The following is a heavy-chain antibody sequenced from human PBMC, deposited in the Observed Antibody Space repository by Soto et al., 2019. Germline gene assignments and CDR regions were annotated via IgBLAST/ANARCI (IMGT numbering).Heavy chain of an antibody. Sequence: QVQLVQSGAEVRKPGSSVKVSCKASGGTFSNYAISWVRQAPGQGLEWMGGIIPIVGTGSYAQKFQGRVTITADEPTTTAYMELSSLRFEDTAVYYCARVVILVPTASTHYYYQMDVWGPGTTVTVSS. V-gene: IGHV1-69*01. CDR2: IIPIVGTG. D-gene: IGHD2-2*01. CDR1: GGTFSNYA. J-gene: IGHJ6*02. CDR3: ARVVILVPTASTHYYYQMDV.